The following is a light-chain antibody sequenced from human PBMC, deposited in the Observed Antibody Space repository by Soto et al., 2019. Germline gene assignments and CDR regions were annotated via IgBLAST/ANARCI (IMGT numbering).Light chain of an antibody. Sequence: EIVMTQSPATLSVSPGERATLSCRASQSVSNNLAWYQKKPGQAPRLLIYGASTRATGSPARFSGSGSGTEVTLTISSLQSEYFAVYYCQQYNNWWTFGQGTKVEIK. CDR3: QQYNNWWT. CDR1: QSVSNN. CDR2: GAS. J-gene: IGKJ1*01. V-gene: IGKV3-15*01.